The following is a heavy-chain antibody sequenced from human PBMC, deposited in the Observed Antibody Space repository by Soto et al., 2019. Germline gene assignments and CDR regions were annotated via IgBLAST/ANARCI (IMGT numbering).Heavy chain of an antibody. J-gene: IGHJ6*02. CDR1: CYTFTSYG. Sequence: GXSVKVSFKASCYTFTSYGIIWVRQAPGQGLEWMGWISAYSGNTNYAQKLQGRVTMTTDTSTSTAYMELRSLRSDDKAVYYCARDTNDLPRGMDVWGQGTTVTVSS. V-gene: IGHV1-18*04. D-gene: IGHD3-3*01. CDR3: ARDTNDLPRGMDV. CDR2: ISAYSGNT.